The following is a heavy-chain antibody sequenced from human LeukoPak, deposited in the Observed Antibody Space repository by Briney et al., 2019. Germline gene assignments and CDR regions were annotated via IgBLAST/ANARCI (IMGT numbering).Heavy chain of an antibody. CDR2: IRYDGNNK. CDR3: TTITVASHFDY. J-gene: IGHJ4*02. V-gene: IGHV3-30*02. D-gene: IGHD6-19*01. CDR1: GFSFSSYD. Sequence: PGGSLRLSCAASGFSFSSYDMYWVRQAPGKGLEWVAFIRYDGNNKYYADPVKGRFTISRDNSESTLYLQLNSLRAEDTAVYYCTTITVASHFDYWGPGTLVTVSS.